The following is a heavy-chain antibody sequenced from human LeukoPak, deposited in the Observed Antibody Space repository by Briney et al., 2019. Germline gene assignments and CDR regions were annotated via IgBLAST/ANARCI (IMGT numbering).Heavy chain of an antibody. CDR2: IVVGSGNT. J-gene: IGHJ4*02. CDR3: AADPKRLRFRGTAREFDY. CDR1: GFTFTSSA. Sequence: ASVKVSCKASGFTFTSSAVQWVRQARGQRLEWIGWIVVGSGNTNYAQKFQERVTITRDMSTSTAYMELSSLRSEDTAVYYCAADPKRLRFRGTAREFDYWGQGTLVTVSS. D-gene: IGHD3-3*01. V-gene: IGHV1-58*01.